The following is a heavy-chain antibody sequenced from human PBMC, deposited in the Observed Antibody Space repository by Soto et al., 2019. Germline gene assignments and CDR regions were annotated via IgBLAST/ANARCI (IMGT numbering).Heavy chain of an antibody. V-gene: IGHV1-18*01. CDR1: GYTFTSYG. CDR3: AGSRSGYPPDALPTRY. J-gene: IGHJ4*02. D-gene: IGHD3-22*01. CDR2: ISAYNGNT. Sequence: QVQLVQSGAEVKKPGASVKVSCKASGYTFTSYGISWVRQAPGQGLEWMGWISAYNGNTNYAQKLQGRVTMTTDTSTSTAYMELRSLGSDDTAVYYCAGSRSGYPPDALPTRYWGQGTLVTVSS.